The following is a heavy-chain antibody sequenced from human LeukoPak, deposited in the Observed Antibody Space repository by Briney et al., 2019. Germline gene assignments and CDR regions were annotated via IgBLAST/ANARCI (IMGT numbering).Heavy chain of an antibody. CDR2: IWYDGSNK. V-gene: IGHV3-33*01. CDR3: ARDTQTYYDYVGGSPPLDY. Sequence: GGSLRLSCAASGFTFSSYGMHWVRQAPGTGLEWVAVIWYDGSNKYYADSVKGRFTISRDNSKNTMYLQMNSLRAEDTAVYYCARDTQTYYDYVGGSPPLDYWGQGTLVTVSS. CDR1: GFTFSSYG. D-gene: IGHD3-16*01. J-gene: IGHJ4*02.